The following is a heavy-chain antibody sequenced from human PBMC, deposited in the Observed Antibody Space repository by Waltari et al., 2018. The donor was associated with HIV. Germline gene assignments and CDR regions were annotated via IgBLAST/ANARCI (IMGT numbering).Heavy chain of an antibody. V-gene: IGHV4-39*07. J-gene: IGHJ5*02. Sequence: QFKLQESGPRLRKPSETLSLTCTISGGSMNTSDYYWGWVRQPPGKGLEWIGNIHYNGRTSYNPSLQSRVTLSLDKSDNQFFLNFISVIAADTAVYYCARDSGLFMYDSRRAVLNWFDPWGQGLLVTVSS. D-gene: IGHD3-9*01. CDR1: GGSMNTSDYY. CDR2: IHYNGRT. CDR3: ARDSGLFMYDSRRAVLNWFDP.